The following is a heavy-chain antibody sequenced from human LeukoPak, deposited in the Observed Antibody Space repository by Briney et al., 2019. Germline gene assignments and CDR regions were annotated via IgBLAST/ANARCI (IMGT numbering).Heavy chain of an antibody. CDR1: GFTFSSYS. CDR3: AREDYDFWSGYVGGYYGMDV. D-gene: IGHD3-3*01. CDR2: ISSSSSTI. J-gene: IGHJ6*02. Sequence: GGSLRLSCAASGFTFSSYSMNWVRQAPGKGLEWVSYISSSSSTIYYADSVKGRFTISRDNAKSSLYLQMNSLRAEDTAVYYCAREDYDFWSGYVGGYYGMDVWGQGTTVTVSS. V-gene: IGHV3-48*01.